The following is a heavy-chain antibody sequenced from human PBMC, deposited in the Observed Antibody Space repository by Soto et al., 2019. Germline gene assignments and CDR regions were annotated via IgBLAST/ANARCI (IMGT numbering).Heavy chain of an antibody. J-gene: IGHJ5*02. CDR2: IDPSDSYI. V-gene: IGHV5-10-1*01. CDR1: GYSFPDYW. D-gene: IGHD2-21*02. Sequence: PGESLKISCKGSGYSFPDYWLSWVRQMPGKGLEWMGRIDPSDSYIKYSPSFQGHVPISAHKSINTAYVQWSSLKASDTAIYYCSSQRGSVTANCFDAWGQGSLVTVSS. CDR3: SSQRGSVTANCFDA.